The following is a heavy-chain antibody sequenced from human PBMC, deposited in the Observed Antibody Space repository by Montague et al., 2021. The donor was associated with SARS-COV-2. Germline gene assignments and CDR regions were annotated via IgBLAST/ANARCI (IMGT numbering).Heavy chain of an antibody. CDR1: GFTFSSYD. V-gene: IGHV3-13*04. CDR3: ARASYDSSGYYNWFDP. Sequence: SLRLSCAASGFTFSSYDMHWVRQATGKGLEWVSAIGTAGDTYYPGSVKGRFTISRENAKSSLYLQMNSLRAGDTAVYYCARASYDSSGYYNWFDPWGQGTLVTVSS. CDR2: IGTAGDT. J-gene: IGHJ5*02. D-gene: IGHD3-22*01.